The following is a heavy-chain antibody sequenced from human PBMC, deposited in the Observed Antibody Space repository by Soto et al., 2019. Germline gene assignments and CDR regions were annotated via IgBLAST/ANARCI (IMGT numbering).Heavy chain of an antibody. Sequence: SETLSLTCTVSGGSIRSYYWGWIRQPPGKGLEWIGSIYYSGSTYYNPSLKSRVTISVDTSKNQFSLKLSSVTAADTAVYYCARHLGVQYYYYYYGMDVWGQGTTVTVSS. CDR1: GGSIRSYY. CDR2: IYYSGST. J-gene: IGHJ6*02. V-gene: IGHV4-39*01. D-gene: IGHD3-3*01. CDR3: ARHLGVQYYYYYYGMDV.